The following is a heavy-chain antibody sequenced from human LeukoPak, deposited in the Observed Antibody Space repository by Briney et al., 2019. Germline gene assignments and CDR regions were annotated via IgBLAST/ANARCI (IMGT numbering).Heavy chain of an antibody. Sequence: QTGGSLRLSCAASGFTFSSYEMNWVRQAPGKGLERVSYISSSGSTIYYADSVKGRFTISRDNAKNSLYLQVNSLRAEDTAVYYCAELGITMIGGVWGKGTTVTISS. J-gene: IGHJ6*04. CDR1: GFTFSSYE. V-gene: IGHV3-48*03. CDR3: AELGITMIGGV. D-gene: IGHD3-10*02. CDR2: ISSSGSTI.